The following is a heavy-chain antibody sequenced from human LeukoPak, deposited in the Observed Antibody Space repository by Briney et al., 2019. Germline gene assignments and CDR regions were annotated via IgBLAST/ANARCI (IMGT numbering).Heavy chain of an antibody. J-gene: IGHJ4*02. D-gene: IGHD6-13*01. CDR3: ARGMRYSSSWYGYYFDY. CDR1: GGSFSGYY. CDR2: INHSGST. V-gene: IGHV4-34*01. Sequence: PSEALSLTCAVYGGSFSGYYWSWIRQPPGKGLEWIGEINHSGSTNYNPSLKSRVTISVDTSKNQFSLKLSPVTAADTAVYYCARGMRYSSSWYGYYFDYWGQGTLVTVSS.